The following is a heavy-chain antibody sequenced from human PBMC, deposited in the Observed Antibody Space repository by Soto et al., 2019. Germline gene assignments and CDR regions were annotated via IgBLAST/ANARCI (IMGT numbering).Heavy chain of an antibody. J-gene: IGHJ3*02. D-gene: IGHD6-19*01. Sequence: GGSLRLSCAASGFTFSSYSMNWVRQAPGKGLEWVSSISSSSSYIYYADSVKGRFTISRDNAKNSLYLQMNSLRAEDTAVYYCARVQQWAGAFDIWGQGTMVTVSS. CDR2: ISSSSSYI. CDR1: GFTFSSYS. V-gene: IGHV3-21*01. CDR3: ARVQQWAGAFDI.